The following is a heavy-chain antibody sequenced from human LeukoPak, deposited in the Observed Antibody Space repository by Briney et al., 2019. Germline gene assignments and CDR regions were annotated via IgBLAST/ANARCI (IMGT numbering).Heavy chain of an antibody. Sequence: GASVKVSCKASGYTFTGYYMHWVRQAPGQGLEWMGWISAYNGNTNYAQKLQGRVTMTTDTSTSTAYMELRSLRSDDTAVYYCASQAVATNDWFDPWGQGTLVTVSS. J-gene: IGHJ5*02. D-gene: IGHD6-19*01. CDR1: GYTFTGYY. CDR2: ISAYNGNT. V-gene: IGHV1-18*04. CDR3: ASQAVATNDWFDP.